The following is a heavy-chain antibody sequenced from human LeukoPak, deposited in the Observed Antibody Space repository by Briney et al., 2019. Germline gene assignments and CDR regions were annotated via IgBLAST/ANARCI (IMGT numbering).Heavy chain of an antibody. J-gene: IGHJ4*02. CDR1: GGSISSYY. Sequence: KSSETLSLTCTVSGGSISSYYWSWIRQPAGEGLEWIGRIYTSGSTNYNPSLKSRVTMSVDTSKNQFSLKLSSVTAADTAVYYCARAIVPYSSSWSYYFDYWGQGTLVTVSS. V-gene: IGHV4-4*07. CDR3: ARAIVPYSSSWSYYFDY. CDR2: IYTSGST. D-gene: IGHD6-13*01.